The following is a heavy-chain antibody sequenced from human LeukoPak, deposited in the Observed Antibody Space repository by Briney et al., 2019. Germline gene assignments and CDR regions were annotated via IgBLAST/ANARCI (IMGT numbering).Heavy chain of an antibody. CDR2: ISYDGSNK. CDR3: AKNYYMDV. J-gene: IGHJ6*03. Sequence: GGSLRLSCAASGFTFSSYAMHWVRQAPGKGLEWVAVISYDGSNKYYADSVKGRFTISRDNAKNSLYLQMNSLRVEDTAVYYCAKNYYMDVWGKGTTVTVSS. CDR1: GFTFSSYA. V-gene: IGHV3-30-3*02.